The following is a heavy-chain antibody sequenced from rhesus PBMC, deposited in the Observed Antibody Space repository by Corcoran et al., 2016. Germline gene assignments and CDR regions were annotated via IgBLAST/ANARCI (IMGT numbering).Heavy chain of an antibody. D-gene: IGHD6-13*01. CDR1: GFVFSNYG. CDR2: INNGGTIT. J-gene: IGHJ5-2*02. CDR3: TSDQYSSWPASRGNSLDV. V-gene: IGHV3S42*01. Sequence: GGSLRLSCEGSGFVFSNYGMSWVRQSPGKGLEWVSTINNGGTITYYANSVKGRFTISRDNAKNSLSLQMNSLRAEDTAVYYCTSDQYSSWPASRGNSLDVWGRGVLVTVSS.